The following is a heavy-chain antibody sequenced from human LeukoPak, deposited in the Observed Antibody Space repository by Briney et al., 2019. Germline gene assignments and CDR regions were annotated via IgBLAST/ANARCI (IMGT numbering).Heavy chain of an antibody. Sequence: GGSLRLSCAASGFSFSDYYMSWIRQAPGKGLEWLSYISGSSRTIYFADSVKGRFTISRDNAKNSLYLQMNRLTAEDTAIYYCAREYSSSSGKAFDIWGQGTMVTVSS. V-gene: IGHV3-11*04. CDR3: AREYSSSSGKAFDI. CDR2: ISGSSRTI. D-gene: IGHD6-6*01. J-gene: IGHJ3*02. CDR1: GFSFSDYY.